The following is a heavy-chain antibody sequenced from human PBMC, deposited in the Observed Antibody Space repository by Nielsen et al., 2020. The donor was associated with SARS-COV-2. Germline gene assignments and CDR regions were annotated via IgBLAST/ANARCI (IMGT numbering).Heavy chain of an antibody. D-gene: IGHD3-3*01. CDR2: IYYSGST. Sequence: SETLSLTCTVSGGSISSGDYYWSWIRQPPGKGLEWIGYIYYSGSTYYNPSLKSRVTISVDTSKNQFSLKLSSVTAADTAVHYCASQISTIFGVIHRPGWFDPWGQGTLVTVSS. CDR1: GGSISSGDYY. CDR3: ASQISTIFGVIHRPGWFDP. V-gene: IGHV4-30-4*01. J-gene: IGHJ5*02.